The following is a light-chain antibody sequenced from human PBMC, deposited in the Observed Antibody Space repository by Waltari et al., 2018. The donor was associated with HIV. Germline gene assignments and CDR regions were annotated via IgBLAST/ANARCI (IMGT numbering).Light chain of an antibody. V-gene: IGKV3-15*01. CDR3: QHYNNWPWT. CDR1: QSVCSN. CDR2: GAF. J-gene: IGKJ1*01. Sequence: EKVMTQSPATLSVSPGERATLSCRASQSVCSNLAWYQQKPGQAPRLLIYGAFTRATGIPARFSGSGSGTEFTLTISSLQSEDFAVYYCQHYNNWPWTFGQGTKVATK.